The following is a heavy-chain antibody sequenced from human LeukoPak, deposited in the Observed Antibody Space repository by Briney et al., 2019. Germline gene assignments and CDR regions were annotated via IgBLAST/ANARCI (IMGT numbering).Heavy chain of an antibody. CDR1: GFTFSSYS. V-gene: IGHV3-21*01. Sequence: GGSLRLSCAASGFTFSSYSMNWVRQAPGKGLEWVSSISSSSSYIYYADSVKGRFTISRDNAKNSLYLQMNSLRAEDTAVYYCAREGSYSSGRYNWFDPWAREPWSPSPQ. D-gene: IGHD6-19*01. J-gene: IGHJ5*02. CDR2: ISSSSSYI. CDR3: AREGSYSSGRYNWFDP.